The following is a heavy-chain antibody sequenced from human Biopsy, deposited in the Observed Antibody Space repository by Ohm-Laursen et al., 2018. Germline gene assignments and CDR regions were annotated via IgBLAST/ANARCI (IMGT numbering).Heavy chain of an antibody. J-gene: IGHJ4*02. CDR1: GGTLSNYA. CDR3: ASDLLGREGYCGGRNCQIAY. Sequence: SVKASRTTSGGTLSNYAINWVRQAPGQGLEWMGGIIPIFDTANHAQKFQDRVTITADKSTFTAYMELSSLRSEDTAVYYCASDLLGREGYCGGRNCQIAYWGQGTLVTVSS. V-gene: IGHV1-69*06. CDR2: IIPIFDTA. D-gene: IGHD2-15*01.